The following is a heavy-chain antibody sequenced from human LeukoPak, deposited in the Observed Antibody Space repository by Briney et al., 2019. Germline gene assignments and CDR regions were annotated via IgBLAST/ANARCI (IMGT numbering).Heavy chain of an antibody. V-gene: IGHV1-18*01. J-gene: IGHJ4*02. CDR1: GYAFNGYG. CDR3: AMASFYGSGSYRN. D-gene: IGHD3-10*01. CDR2: INPHNDNT. Sequence: ASVKVSCKASGYAFNGYGISWVRHAPRQGLEWMGWINPHNDNTNYEQKLQGRVTMTTDTSTSTAYMELRSLRSDDTAVYYCAMASFYGSGSYRNRGQGALVTISS.